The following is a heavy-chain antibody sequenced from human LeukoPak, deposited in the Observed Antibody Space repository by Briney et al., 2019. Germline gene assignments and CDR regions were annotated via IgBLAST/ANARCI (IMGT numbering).Heavy chain of an antibody. CDR2: IYYSGST. CDR1: GGSISSSSYY. Sequence: PSETLSLTCAVSGGSISSSSYYWGWIRQPPGKGLEWIGSIYYSGSTYYNPSLKSRVTISVDTSKNQFSLKLSSVTAADTAVYYCARDKGDYGDYASPRGNWFDPWGQGTLVTVSS. V-gene: IGHV4-39*07. D-gene: IGHD4-17*01. J-gene: IGHJ5*02. CDR3: ARDKGDYGDYASPRGNWFDP.